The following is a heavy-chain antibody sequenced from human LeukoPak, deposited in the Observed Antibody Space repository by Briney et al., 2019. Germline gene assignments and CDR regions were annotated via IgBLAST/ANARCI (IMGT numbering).Heavy chain of an antibody. CDR2: IYSGGST. V-gene: IGHV3-66*01. D-gene: IGHD3-22*01. CDR1: GFTVSSNY. CDR3: ASAPDRHYYYYYMDV. Sequence: GGSLRLSCAASGFTVSSNYMSWVRQAPGKGLEWVSVIYSGGSTYYADSVKGRFTISRDNSKNTLYLQMNSLRAEDTAVYYCASAPDRHYYYYYMDVWGKGTTVTISS. J-gene: IGHJ6*03.